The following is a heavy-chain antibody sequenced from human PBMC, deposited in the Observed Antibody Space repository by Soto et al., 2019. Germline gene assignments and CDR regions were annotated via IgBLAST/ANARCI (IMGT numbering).Heavy chain of an antibody. D-gene: IGHD5-12*01. CDR1: GFTFSSYS. CDR2: ISSSSSYI. V-gene: IGHV3-21*01. Sequence: PGGSLRLSCAASGFTFSSYSMNWVRQAPGKGLEWVSSISSSSSYIYYADSVKGRFTISRDNAKNSLYLQMNSLRAEDTAVYYCARAGYSGYDVKLGYNWFDPWGQGTLVTVSS. CDR3: ARAGYSGYDVKLGYNWFDP. J-gene: IGHJ5*02.